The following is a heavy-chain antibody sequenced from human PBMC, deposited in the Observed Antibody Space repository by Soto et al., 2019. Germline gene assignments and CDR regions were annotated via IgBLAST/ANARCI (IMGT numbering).Heavy chain of an antibody. D-gene: IGHD1-26*01. CDR1: GYTFTGYY. CDR2: ISPKSGAT. J-gene: IGHJ4*02. Sequence: QVQLVQSGAEVKESGASVKVSCKASGYTFTGYYIHWVRQAPGQGPEWVGEISPKSGATRYAQKCQGRATMTKDTSITTVYMELSNLSPDDTAVYYCGKGRSGEVGVFYWGQGTLVTVHS. V-gene: IGHV1-2*02. CDR3: GKGRSGEVGVFY.